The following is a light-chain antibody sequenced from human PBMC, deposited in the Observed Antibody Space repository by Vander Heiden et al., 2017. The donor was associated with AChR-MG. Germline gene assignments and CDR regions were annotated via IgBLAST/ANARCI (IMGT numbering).Light chain of an antibody. CDR1: QSGSRY. CDR2: DES. Sequence: EIVLTQSPATLSLSPGDRATLSCRASQSGSRYLAWYQQKPGQAPRLLISDESKRATAIPARFSGSGSGTDFTRTISSLEPEDCAVYYCQQRGDWPLTFGGGTKVEIK. CDR3: QQRGDWPLT. J-gene: IGKJ4*01. V-gene: IGKV3-11*01.